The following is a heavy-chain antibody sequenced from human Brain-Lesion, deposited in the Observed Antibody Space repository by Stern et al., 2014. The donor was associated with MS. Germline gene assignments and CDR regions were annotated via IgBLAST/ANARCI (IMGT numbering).Heavy chain of an antibody. J-gene: IGHJ4*02. Sequence: VQLVESGGGVVQPGRPLRLSCAASGFTFSSFGMHWVRQAPGKGLEWVAVISYVGRNKYYAESVKGSFTISRDNSKNTLYMQMNSLRAEDTAVYYCAKDRQWLTYFFDYWGQGSLVTVSS. CDR3: AKDRQWLTYFFDY. V-gene: IGHV3-30*18. CDR1: GFTFSSFG. CDR2: ISYVGRNK. D-gene: IGHD3-22*01.